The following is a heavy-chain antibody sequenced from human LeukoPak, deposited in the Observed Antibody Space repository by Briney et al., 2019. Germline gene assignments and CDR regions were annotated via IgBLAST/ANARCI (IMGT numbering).Heavy chain of an antibody. CDR2: INPTVGDT. Sequence: GASVKVSFKASGYTLTSYYMHWVRQAPGQGLEWMGIINPTVGDTIYAQKFQGRVTMTRDMSTSTVYMELSSLRSDDTAVYYCARYGFSSSWQGGWHAFDIWGQGTMVTVSS. CDR3: ARYGFSSSWQGGWHAFDI. CDR1: GYTLTSYY. J-gene: IGHJ3*02. D-gene: IGHD6-13*01. V-gene: IGHV1-46*01.